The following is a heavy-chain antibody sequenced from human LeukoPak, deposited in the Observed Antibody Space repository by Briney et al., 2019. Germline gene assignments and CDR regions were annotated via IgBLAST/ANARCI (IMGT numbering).Heavy chain of an antibody. V-gene: IGHV1-24*01. CDR2: FDPEDGET. CDR1: GYTLTELS. Sequence: GASVKVSCKVSGYTLTELSMHWVRQAPGKGLEWMGGFDPEDGETIYAQKFQGRVTMTRNTSISTAYMELSSLRSEDTAVYYCARGVGVLRFLEWEGTYYYYGMDVWGQGTTVTVSS. D-gene: IGHD3-3*01. J-gene: IGHJ6*02. CDR3: ARGVGVLRFLEWEGTYYYYGMDV.